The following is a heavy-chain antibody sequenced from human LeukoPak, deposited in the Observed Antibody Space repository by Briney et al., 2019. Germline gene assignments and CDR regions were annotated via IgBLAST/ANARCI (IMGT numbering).Heavy chain of an antibody. CDR1: GGSISSYY. Sequence: SETLSLTCTVSGGSISSYYWSWIRQPPGKGLEWIGYIYYSGSTNYNPSLKSRVTISVDTSKNQFSLKLSSVTAADAAVYYCARGSGANNYWGQGTLVTVSS. CDR3: ARGSGANNY. V-gene: IGHV4-59*01. CDR2: IYYSGST. D-gene: IGHD1-26*01. J-gene: IGHJ4*02.